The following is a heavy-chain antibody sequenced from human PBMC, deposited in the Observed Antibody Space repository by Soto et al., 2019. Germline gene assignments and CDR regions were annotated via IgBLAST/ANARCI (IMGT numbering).Heavy chain of an antibody. CDR1: GGTFSSYA. J-gene: IGHJ6*02. CDR3: ARNQYSSSSGRARGGHYYGMDV. D-gene: IGHD6-6*01. V-gene: IGHV1-69*13. Sequence: SVKVSCKASGGTFSSYAISWVRQAPGQGLEWMGGIIPIFGTANYAQKFQGRVTITADESTSTAYMELSSLRSEDTAVYYCARNQYSSSSGRARGGHYYGMDVWGQGTTVTVSS. CDR2: IIPIFGTA.